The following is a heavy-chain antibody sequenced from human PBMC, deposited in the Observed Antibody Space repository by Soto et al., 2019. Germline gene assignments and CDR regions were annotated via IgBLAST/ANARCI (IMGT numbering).Heavy chain of an antibody. CDR2: ISGSGGST. V-gene: IGHV3-23*01. J-gene: IGHJ3*02. CDR1: GFTFSSYA. Sequence: GGSLRLSCAASGFTFSSYAMSWVRQAPGKGLEWVSAISGSGGSTYYADSVKGRFTISRANSKNTLYLQMNSLRAEDTAVYYCAKDEGGSYYAFDIWGQGTMVTVSS. CDR3: AKDEGGSYYAFDI. D-gene: IGHD1-26*01.